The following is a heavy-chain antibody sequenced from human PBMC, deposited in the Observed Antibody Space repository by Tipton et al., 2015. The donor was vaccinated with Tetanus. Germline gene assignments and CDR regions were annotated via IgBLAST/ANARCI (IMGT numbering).Heavy chain of an antibody. Sequence: TLSLTCTVSGGSLSISNFYWDWIRQPPGKGLEWIGTIYYSGSTYYNPSLQSRVTISVDLSKNQFSLKLSSVTAADTAVYYCVTSLAVSRPIDYWGQGTLVTVAS. CDR3: VTSLAVSRPIDY. V-gene: IGHV4-39*01. CDR1: GGSLSISNFY. J-gene: IGHJ4*02. CDR2: IYYSGST. D-gene: IGHD6-19*01.